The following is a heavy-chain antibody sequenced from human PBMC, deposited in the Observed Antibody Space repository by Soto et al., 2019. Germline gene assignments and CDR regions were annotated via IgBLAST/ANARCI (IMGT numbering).Heavy chain of an antibody. J-gene: IGHJ4*02. CDR1: GFTFSSYS. Sequence: EVQLLESGGGLVQPGGSLRLSCAASGFTFSSYSMSWVRQAPGKGLEWVSGICATTYTIYYADSVKGRFTISRDNSKNTLFLQMNSLRAEDTAVYYCAQHLKVAAAEPKFDYWGQGTLVTVSS. CDR2: ICATTYTI. CDR3: AQHLKVAAAEPKFDY. D-gene: IGHD6-19*01. V-gene: IGHV3-23*01.